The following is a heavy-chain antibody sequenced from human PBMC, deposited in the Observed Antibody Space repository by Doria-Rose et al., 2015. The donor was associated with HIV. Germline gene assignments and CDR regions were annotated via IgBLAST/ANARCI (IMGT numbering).Heavy chain of an antibody. V-gene: IGHV4-4*02. Sequence: QVQLQESGPGLAKPSGTLSLTCAVSGDYISAYNWWTRVRQTPGKGLEWIGAIYHNGSTSSNPSLKSRVSMSVDKSKNQFSLKVNSVTAADTAVYYCARVFALFGVVIRPMAFVPWGQGTLVTVSS. J-gene: IGHJ5*02. CDR2: IYHNGST. D-gene: IGHD3-3*01. CDR3: ARVFALFGVVIRPMAFVP. CDR1: GDYISAYNW.